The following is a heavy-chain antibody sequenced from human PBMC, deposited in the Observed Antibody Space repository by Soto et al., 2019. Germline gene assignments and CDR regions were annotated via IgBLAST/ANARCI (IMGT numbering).Heavy chain of an antibody. CDR3: VKDRATIFGVVWKYGMDV. J-gene: IGHJ6*02. CDR1: GFTVRSYA. CDR2: ISEKGDTK. D-gene: IGHD3-3*01. V-gene: IGHV3-23*01. Sequence: EVQLLESGGGLVQPGGSLRLSCAASGFTVRSYAMAWVRQAPGKGLEWVSGISEKGDTKNYADPVRGRFTISRDNSMNTLDLLMNSLRAEDTAVYYCVKDRATIFGVVWKYGMDVWGQGTTVYVS.